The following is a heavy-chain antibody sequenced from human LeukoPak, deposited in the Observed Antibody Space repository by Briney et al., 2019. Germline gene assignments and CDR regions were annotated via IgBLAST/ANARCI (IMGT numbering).Heavy chain of an antibody. CDR2: IYPGDSDT. V-gene: IGHV5-51*01. CDR1: GYSFTNYW. Sequence: GESLKISCEASGYSFTNYWIGWVRQMPGKGLEWMGVIYPGDSDTRYSPSFQGQVTISADKSISTAYLQWSSLKASDTAIYYCARPIERFGSGSYAMDVWGQGTTVTVSS. CDR3: ARPIERFGSGSYAMDV. D-gene: IGHD3-10*01. J-gene: IGHJ6*02.